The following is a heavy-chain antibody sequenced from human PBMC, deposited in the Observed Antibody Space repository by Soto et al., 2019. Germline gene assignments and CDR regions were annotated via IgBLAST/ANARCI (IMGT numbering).Heavy chain of an antibody. CDR3: ARDDGGYCSGGSCSDGFDAFDI. D-gene: IGHD2-15*01. CDR2: ISAYNGNT. J-gene: IGHJ3*02. Sequence: ASVKVSCKASGYTFTSYGISWVRQAPGQGLEWMGWISAYNGNTNYAQKLQGRVTMTTDTSTSTAYMELRSLRSDDTAVYYCARDDGGYCSGGSCSDGFDAFDIWGQGTMLTVSS. V-gene: IGHV1-18*01. CDR1: GYTFTSYG.